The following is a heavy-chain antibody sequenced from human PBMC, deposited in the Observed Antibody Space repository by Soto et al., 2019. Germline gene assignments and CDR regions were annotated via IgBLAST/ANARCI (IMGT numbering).Heavy chain of an antibody. CDR3: ARDNCGGMHDF. V-gene: IGHV4-31*03. Sequence: SETLSLTCTVSGGSILNGGHYWTWIRQHPGKDLEWIGRIFFSGNTHYNPALKSRLTFSLDTAKNQFSLKLTSVTAADTAIYYYARDNCGGMHDFWGPGTLVTVSS. D-gene: IGHD2-15*01. CDR1: GGSILNGGHY. J-gene: IGHJ4*02. CDR2: IFFSGNT.